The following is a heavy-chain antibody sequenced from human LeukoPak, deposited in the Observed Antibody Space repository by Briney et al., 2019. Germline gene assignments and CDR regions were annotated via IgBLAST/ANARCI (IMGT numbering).Heavy chain of an antibody. CDR2: IYYSGST. J-gene: IGHJ6*02. Sequence: SETLSLTCTVSGGSISSYYWSWIRQPPGKGLEWIGYIYYSGSTNYNPSLKSRVTISVDTSKNQFSLKLSSVTAADTAVYYCASLWGDWLLSQPYYYGMDVWGQGTTVTVSS. V-gene: IGHV4-59*12. D-gene: IGHD3-9*01. CDR1: GGSISSYY. CDR3: ASLWGDWLLSQPYYYGMDV.